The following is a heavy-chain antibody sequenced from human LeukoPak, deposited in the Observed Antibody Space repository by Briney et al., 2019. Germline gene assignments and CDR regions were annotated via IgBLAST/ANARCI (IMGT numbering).Heavy chain of an antibody. CDR1: GFTFSNAW. J-gene: IGHJ6*03. V-gene: IGHV4-38-2*01. CDR2: IYYSGST. CDR3: ARGFYYYYYMDV. Sequence: PGGSLRLSCAASGFTFSNAWMSWVRQPPGKGLEWIGSIYYSGSTYYNPSLKSRVTISVDTSKNQFSLKLSSVTAADTAVYYCARGFYYYYYMDVWGKGTTVTVSS.